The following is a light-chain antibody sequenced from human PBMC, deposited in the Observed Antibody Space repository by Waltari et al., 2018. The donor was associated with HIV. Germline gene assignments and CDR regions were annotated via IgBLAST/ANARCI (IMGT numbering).Light chain of an antibody. V-gene: IGLV2-14*01. CDR3: SSYTSSSLVV. Sequence: QSALTQPASVSGSPGPSITISCTGTSSAVGGYNYVSWYQQHPGKAPKLMIYEVSNRPSGVSNRFSGSKSGNTASLTISGLQAEDEADYYCSSYTSSSLVVFGGGTKLTVL. CDR1: SSAVGGYNY. J-gene: IGLJ2*01. CDR2: EVS.